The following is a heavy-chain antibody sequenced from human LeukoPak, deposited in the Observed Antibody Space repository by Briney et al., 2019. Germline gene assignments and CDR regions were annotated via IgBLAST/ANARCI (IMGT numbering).Heavy chain of an antibody. CDR2: ISYDGSNK. CDR3: ARESVLDY. J-gene: IGHJ4*03. D-gene: IGHD3-10*01. Sequence: GRSLRLSCAASGFTFSSYAMHWVRQAPGKGLEWVAVISYDGSNKYYADSVKGRFTISRDNSKNTLYLQMNSLRAEDTAVYYCARESVLDYWGQGTTVTVSS. CDR1: GFTFSSYA. V-gene: IGHV3-30*01.